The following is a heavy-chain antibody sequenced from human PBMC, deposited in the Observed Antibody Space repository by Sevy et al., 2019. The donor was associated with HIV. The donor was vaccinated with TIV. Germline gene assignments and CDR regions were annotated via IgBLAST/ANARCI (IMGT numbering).Heavy chain of an antibody. V-gene: IGHV3-23*01. CDR1: GFTFSSYA. CDR3: AKDRVRSIAVAGTGFDY. Sequence: GGSLRLSCAASGFTFSSYAMSWVRQAPGKGLEWVSAISGSGGSTYYADSVKGRFTISRDNSKNTLYLQMNGLRAEETAVYYCAKDRVRSIAVAGTGFDYWGQGTLVTVSS. CDR2: ISGSGGST. J-gene: IGHJ4*02. D-gene: IGHD6-19*01.